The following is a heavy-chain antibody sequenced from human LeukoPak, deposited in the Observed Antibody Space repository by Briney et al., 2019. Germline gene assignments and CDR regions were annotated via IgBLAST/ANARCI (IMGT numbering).Heavy chain of an antibody. CDR1: GFTFSSYA. CDR3: ARDRRAAGSFDY. CDR2: ISYDGSNK. J-gene: IGHJ4*02. D-gene: IGHD6-13*01. V-gene: IGHV3-30-3*01. Sequence: GGSLRLSCAASGFTFSSYAMHWVRQAPGKGLEWVAVISYDGSNKYYADSVKGRFTISRDNSKNTLYLQMNSLRAEATAVYYCARDRRAAGSFDYWGQGTLVTVSS.